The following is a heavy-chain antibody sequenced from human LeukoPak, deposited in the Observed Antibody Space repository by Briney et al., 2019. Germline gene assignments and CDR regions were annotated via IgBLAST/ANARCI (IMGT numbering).Heavy chain of an antibody. Sequence: GGSLRLSCAASGFTFSSYAMSGVRQAPGKGLEGVSAISGSGGSTYYADSVKGRFTISRDNSKNRLYLQMNSLRAEDTAVYYCAKDPWYYDSSVMPWGQGTLVTVSS. J-gene: IGHJ1*01. CDR1: GFTFSSYA. D-gene: IGHD3-22*01. CDR3: AKDPWYYDSSVMP. V-gene: IGHV3-23*01. CDR2: ISGSGGST.